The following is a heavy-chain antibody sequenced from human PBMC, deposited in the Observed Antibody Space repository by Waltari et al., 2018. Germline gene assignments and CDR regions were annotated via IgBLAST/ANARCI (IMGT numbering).Heavy chain of an antibody. CDR3: ARLGAVKLERRAAPDRD. V-gene: IGHV1-69*02. Sequence: QVQLVQSGAAVKKPGSSVKVSCKASGGTFSSYTISWVRQAPGQGLEWMGRIIPSLGIANYAQKFQGRVTITADKSTSTAYMELSSLRSEDTAVYYCARLGAVKLERRAAPDRDWGQGTLVTVSS. D-gene: IGHD1-1*01. CDR1: GGTFSSYT. CDR2: IIPSLGIA. J-gene: IGHJ4*02.